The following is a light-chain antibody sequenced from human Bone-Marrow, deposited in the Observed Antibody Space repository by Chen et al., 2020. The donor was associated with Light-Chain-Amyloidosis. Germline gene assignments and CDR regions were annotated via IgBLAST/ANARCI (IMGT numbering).Light chain of an antibody. Sequence: SYVLTQPSSVSVAPGQTATIACGGNNIGSTSVHWYQQTPGQAPLLVVYDDSDRPSGIPERLSGSNAGNTATRTISRVEAGDEADYYCQVWERSSDRPVFGGGTKLTVL. CDR2: DDS. V-gene: IGLV3-21*02. CDR3: QVWERSSDRPV. J-gene: IGLJ3*02. CDR1: NIGSTS.